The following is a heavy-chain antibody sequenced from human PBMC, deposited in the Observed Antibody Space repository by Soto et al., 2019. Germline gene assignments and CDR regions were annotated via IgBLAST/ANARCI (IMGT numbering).Heavy chain of an antibody. J-gene: IGHJ4*02. Sequence: SQTLSLTCAISGDSVSSNSAAWNWIRESPSRGLEWLGRTYYRSKWYNDYAVSVKSRITINPDTSKNQFSLQLNSVTPEDTAVYYCARVQYYYGSGSAAGVYYWGQGTLVTVSS. D-gene: IGHD3-10*01. CDR2: TYYRSKWYN. CDR3: ARVQYYYGSGSAAGVYY. V-gene: IGHV6-1*01. CDR1: GDSVSSNSAA.